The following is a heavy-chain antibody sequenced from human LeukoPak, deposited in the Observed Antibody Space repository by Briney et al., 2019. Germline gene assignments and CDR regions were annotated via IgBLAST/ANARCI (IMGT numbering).Heavy chain of an antibody. CDR1: GGSISSSSYY. CDR2: IYYSGST. CDR3: ARQGSGNYLSPANY. V-gene: IGHV4-39*01. D-gene: IGHD1-26*01. Sequence: SETLSLTCTVSGGSISSSSYYWGWIRQPPGKGLEWIGTIYYSGSTYYNPSLKSRVTISVDTSKNQFSLKLSSVTAADTAVYYCARQGSGNYLSPANYWGQGTLVTVSS. J-gene: IGHJ4*02.